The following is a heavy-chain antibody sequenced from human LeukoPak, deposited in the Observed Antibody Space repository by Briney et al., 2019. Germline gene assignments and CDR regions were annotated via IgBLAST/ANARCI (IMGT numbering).Heavy chain of an antibody. Sequence: PSETLSLTCTVSGGSISSSSYYWGWIRQPPGKGLEWIGSIYYSGSTYYNPSLKSQVTISADTSKNQFSLKLSSVTAADTAVYYCASSSTAMVTPFDYWGQGTLVTVSS. J-gene: IGHJ4*02. D-gene: IGHD5-18*01. V-gene: IGHV4-39*01. CDR1: GGSISSSSYY. CDR3: ASSSTAMVTPFDY. CDR2: IYYSGST.